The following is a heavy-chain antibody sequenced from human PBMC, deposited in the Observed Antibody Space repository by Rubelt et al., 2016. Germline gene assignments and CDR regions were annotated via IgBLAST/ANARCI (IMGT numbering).Heavy chain of an antibody. V-gene: IGHV3-74*02. CDR3: ARIASGTNAPITD. CDR2: IDSDGSSP. J-gene: IGHJ4*02. Sequence: EVQLVESGGALVQPGGSLILSCAASGFTFTTYAMSWVRQAPGKGLEWVSRIDSDGSSPTYADSVKGRCTISRDNAKNTLYLQMDRLRGEETAVYYSARIASGTNAPITDWGQGTLVTVSS. D-gene: IGHD1-14*01. CDR1: GFTFTTYA.